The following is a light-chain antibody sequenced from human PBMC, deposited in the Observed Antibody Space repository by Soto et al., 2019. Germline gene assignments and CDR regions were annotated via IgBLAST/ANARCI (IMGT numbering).Light chain of an antibody. Sequence: DVVLTQTPLSLSVTPGQPSSMSFSSSQSLLYGDGKTYLYWYLQRPGQPPQLLIYDGSNRFSGVPDRFSGSGSGTDFTLKINRVEAEDVGVYYCMQRTHVPITFGQGTRLEIK. CDR2: DGS. CDR1: QSLLYGDGKTY. J-gene: IGKJ5*01. CDR3: MQRTHVPIT. V-gene: IGKV2D-29*01.